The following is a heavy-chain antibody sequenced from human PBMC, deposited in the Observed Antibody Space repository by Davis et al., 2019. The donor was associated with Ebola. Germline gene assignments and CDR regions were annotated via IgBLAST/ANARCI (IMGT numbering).Heavy chain of an antibody. V-gene: IGHV4-59*12. CDR1: GVSITTYF. D-gene: IGHD2-21*01. CDR2: IHHSGSA. J-gene: IGHJ3*02. CDR3: ARDTRPCGGDCYDDTFDM. Sequence: PSETLSPTCTVAGVSITTYFWSWIRQTPGKGLEWVGYIHHSGSANSNPSLKSRVTFSIDPSKSQVSLKLTSVTAADTAVYYCARDTRPCGGDCYDDTFDMWGQGTMVIVSS.